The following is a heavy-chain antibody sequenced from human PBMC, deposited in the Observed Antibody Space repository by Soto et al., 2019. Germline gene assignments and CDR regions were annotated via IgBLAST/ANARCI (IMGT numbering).Heavy chain of an antibody. CDR3: AKEAVSGWYYFDY. CDR2: ISGSGGST. D-gene: IGHD6-19*01. V-gene: IGHV3-23*01. J-gene: IGHJ4*02. CDR1: GFTFSSYA. Sequence: EVQLLESGGGLLQPGGSLRLSCAASGFTFSSYAMSWVRQAPGKGLEWVSTISGSGGSTYYEDSLKGRFTISRDNSKNTLFLQMSSQRAEDTAVYYCAKEAVSGWYYFDYWGPGTLVTVSS.